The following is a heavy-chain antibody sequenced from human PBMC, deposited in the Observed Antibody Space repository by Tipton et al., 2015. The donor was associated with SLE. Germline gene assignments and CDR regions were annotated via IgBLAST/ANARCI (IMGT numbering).Heavy chain of an antibody. V-gene: IGHV4-59*01. D-gene: IGHD2-15*01. CDR1: GGSMSTYY. CDR3: ARDLASSYGIDV. J-gene: IGHJ6*02. CDR2: ITYRGST. Sequence: GLVKPSETLSLSCTVSGGSMSTYYWSWIRQPPGKGLEWIGYITYRGSTNYNPSLSSRVSISVDTSKNQVSLKVNSVTAADTAVYYCARDLASSYGIDVWGQGTTVTVSS.